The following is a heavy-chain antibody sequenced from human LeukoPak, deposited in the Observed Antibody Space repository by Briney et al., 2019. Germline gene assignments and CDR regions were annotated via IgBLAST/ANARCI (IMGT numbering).Heavy chain of an antibody. CDR2: VYNSGTT. CDR1: GGSISSYY. Sequence: SETLSLTCTVSGGSISSYYWSWIRQPPGKGLEWIGYVYNSGTTNHNPSLTSRVTISVDTSKKQFSLNLTSVTAADTAVYYCARHGSYITSPGFDSWGQGTLVTVSS. J-gene: IGHJ4*02. V-gene: IGHV4-59*08. D-gene: IGHD2-2*02. CDR3: ARHGSYITSPGFDS.